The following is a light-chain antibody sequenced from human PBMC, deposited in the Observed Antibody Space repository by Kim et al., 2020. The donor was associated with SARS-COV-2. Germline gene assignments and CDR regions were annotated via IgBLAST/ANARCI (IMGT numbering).Light chain of an antibody. Sequence: NFTLTQPHSVSESPGKTVTISCTRSSGSIASNYVQWYQQRPGSAPTTVIYADKQRPSGVPDRFSGSIDSSSNSASLTISGMRPEDEADYYCQSYDSTNHWVFGGGTKLTVL. V-gene: IGLV6-57*04. J-gene: IGLJ3*02. CDR1: SGSIASNY. CDR3: QSYDSTNHWV. CDR2: ADK.